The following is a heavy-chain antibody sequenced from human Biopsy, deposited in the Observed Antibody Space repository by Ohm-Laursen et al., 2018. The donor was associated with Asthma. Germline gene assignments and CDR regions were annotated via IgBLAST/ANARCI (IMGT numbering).Heavy chain of an antibody. J-gene: IGHJ5*02. D-gene: IGHD6-19*01. V-gene: IGHV4-30-4*01. Sequence: TLSLTWTVSGASIKTDVRYWSWPRQPPGKGLEWIGFIHYSGSTSYNPSLKGGVTISVDTSKNQLSLKLSSVTAADTAVYYCARASVAASSNWFDPWGQGTLVTVSS. CDR2: IHYSGST. CDR3: ARASVAASSNWFDP. CDR1: GASIKTDVRY.